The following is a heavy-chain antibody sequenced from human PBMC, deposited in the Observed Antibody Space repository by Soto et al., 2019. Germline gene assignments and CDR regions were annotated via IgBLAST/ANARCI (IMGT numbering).Heavy chain of an antibody. V-gene: IGHV4-4*02. D-gene: IGHD1-26*01. CDR3: ARVYSGSYSDS. CDR2: IFHSGST. CDR1: GGSISSNNW. J-gene: IGHJ4*02. Sequence: QVQLQESGPGLVKPSGTLSLTCAVSGGSISSNNWWSWVRQPPGKGLEWIGEIFHSGSTHYSPSLKXRXTXAXXKSKNHFSLNLTSVTAADTAVYYCARVYSGSYSDSWGQGPLVTVSS.